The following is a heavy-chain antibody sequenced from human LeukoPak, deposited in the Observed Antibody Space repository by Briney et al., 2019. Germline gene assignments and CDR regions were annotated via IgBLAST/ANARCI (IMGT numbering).Heavy chain of an antibody. CDR2: IFPIFGTA. Sequence: SVKISCKASGGTFSSYAISWVRQAPGQGLEWMGGIFPIFGTANYAQKFQGRVTITADKSTSTAYMQLSSLRSEDTAVYYCARDEGSSSSWYKNFQHWGQGTLVTVSS. D-gene: IGHD6-13*01. CDR1: GGTFSSYA. CDR3: ARDEGSSSSWYKNFQH. V-gene: IGHV1-69*06. J-gene: IGHJ1*01.